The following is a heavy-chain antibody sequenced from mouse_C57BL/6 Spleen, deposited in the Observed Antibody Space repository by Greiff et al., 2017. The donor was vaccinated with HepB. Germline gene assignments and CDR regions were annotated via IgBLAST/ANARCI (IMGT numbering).Heavy chain of an antibody. Sequence: EVQLQQSGPELVKPGASVKISCKASGYTFTDYYMNWVKQSHGKSLEWIGDINPNNGGTSYNQKFKGKAKLTVDKSSSTAYMELRSLTSEDSAVYYCARSPYYYGSYFDYWGQGTTLTVSS. CDR3: ARSPYYYGSYFDY. D-gene: IGHD1-1*01. V-gene: IGHV1-26*01. J-gene: IGHJ2*01. CDR2: INPNNGGT. CDR1: GYTFTDYY.